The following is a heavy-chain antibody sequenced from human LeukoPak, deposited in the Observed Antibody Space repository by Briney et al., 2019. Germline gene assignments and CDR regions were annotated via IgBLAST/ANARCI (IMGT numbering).Heavy chain of an antibody. V-gene: IGHV4-34*01. Sequence: SETLSLTCAVYGGSFSGYYWSWIRQPPGKGLEWIGEINHSGSTNYNPSLQSRVTTSVDTSKTQFSLKLSSVTAADTAVYYCARSRTYYYDSSGYSLYYYYYYMDVWGKGTTVTVSS. CDR2: INHSGST. J-gene: IGHJ6*03. CDR3: ARSRTYYYDSSGYSLYYYYYYMDV. D-gene: IGHD3-22*01. CDR1: GGSFSGYY.